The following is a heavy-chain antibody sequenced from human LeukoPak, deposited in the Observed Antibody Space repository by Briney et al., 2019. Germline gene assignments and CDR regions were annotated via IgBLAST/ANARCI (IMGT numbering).Heavy chain of an antibody. Sequence: GGSLRLSCAASGFTFSSYGMHWVRQAPGKGLEWVAFIRYDGSNKYYADSVKGRFTISRDNSKNTLYLQMNSLRAEDTAVYYCAKGTGQQLVYFDHWGQGTLVTVSS. V-gene: IGHV3-30*02. D-gene: IGHD6-13*01. CDR2: IRYDGSNK. CDR1: GFTFSSYG. J-gene: IGHJ4*02. CDR3: AKGTGQQLVYFDH.